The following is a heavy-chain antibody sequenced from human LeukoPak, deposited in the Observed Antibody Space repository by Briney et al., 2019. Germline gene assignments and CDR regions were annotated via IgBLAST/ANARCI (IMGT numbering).Heavy chain of an antibody. J-gene: IGHJ6*04. Sequence: GGSLRLSCAASGFTFDDYAMHWVRQAPGKGLEWVSLISWDGGSTYYADSVKGRFTISRDNSKNSLYLQMNSLRAEDTALYYCAKDMTRPHLRDDYYSSRVPYGMDVWGKGTTVTVSS. V-gene: IGHV3-43D*04. CDR3: AKDMTRPHLRDDYYSSRVPYGMDV. CDR1: GFTFDDYA. D-gene: IGHD6-19*01. CDR2: ISWDGGST.